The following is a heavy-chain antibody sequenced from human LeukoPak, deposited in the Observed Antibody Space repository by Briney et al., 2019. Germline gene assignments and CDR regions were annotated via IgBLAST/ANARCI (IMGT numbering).Heavy chain of an antibody. J-gene: IGHJ6*03. D-gene: IGHD3-16*01. CDR3: GGKTSQKGAHYMDV. CDR2: IYYSGST. Sequence: PSETLSLTCTVSGGSISSYYWSWIRQPPGKGLEWIGYIYYSGSTNYNPSLKSRVTISVDTFKKQFSLKLTSVTVADTAVYYCGGKTSQKGAHYMDVWGKGTTVTISS. V-gene: IGHV4-59*01. CDR1: GGSISSYY.